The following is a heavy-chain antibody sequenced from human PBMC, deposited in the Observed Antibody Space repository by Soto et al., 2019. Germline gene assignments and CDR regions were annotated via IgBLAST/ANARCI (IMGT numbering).Heavy chain of an antibody. Sequence: PGGSLRLSCAASGFTFTFALINWVLQAPGKGLEWLAFIRSKASGGTPEYAASVKDRFTILRDDSEGIAYLQMNSLKTEDTAVYYCTRDKFGERAFDYWGQGALVTVSS. CDR1: GFTFTFAL. CDR2: IRSKASGGTP. D-gene: IGHD3-10*01. V-gene: IGHV3-49*04. CDR3: TRDKFGERAFDY. J-gene: IGHJ4*02.